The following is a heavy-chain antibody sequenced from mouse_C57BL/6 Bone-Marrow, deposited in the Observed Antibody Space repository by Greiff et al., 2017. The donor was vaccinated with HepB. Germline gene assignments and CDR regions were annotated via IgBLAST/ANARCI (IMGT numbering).Heavy chain of an antibody. D-gene: IGHD2-4*01. Sequence: QVQLKQSGPGLVAPSQSLSITCTVSGFSLTSYAISWVRQPPGKGLEWLGVIWTGGGTNYNSALKSRLSISKDNSKSQVFLKMNSLQTDDTARYYCARLIYYDSPHAMDYWGQGTSVTVSS. V-gene: IGHV2-9-1*01. CDR3: ARLIYYDSPHAMDY. CDR1: GFSLTSYA. CDR2: IWTGGGT. J-gene: IGHJ4*01.